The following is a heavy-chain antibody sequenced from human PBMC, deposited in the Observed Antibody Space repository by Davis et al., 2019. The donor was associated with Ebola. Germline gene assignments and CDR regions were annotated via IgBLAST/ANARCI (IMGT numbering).Heavy chain of an antibody. V-gene: IGHV3-30*02. J-gene: IGHJ4*02. Sequence: GESLKISCATSGFTFSGYAMHWVRQAPGRGLEWVAFVRSHGSDDHYADSVKGRFTISRDNSKNTLYLQMNSLRPEDTAVYYCARDSDDYCFDYWGQGTLVTVSS. CDR2: VRSHGSDD. CDR1: GFTFSGYA. D-gene: IGHD2-21*02. CDR3: ARDSDDYCFDY.